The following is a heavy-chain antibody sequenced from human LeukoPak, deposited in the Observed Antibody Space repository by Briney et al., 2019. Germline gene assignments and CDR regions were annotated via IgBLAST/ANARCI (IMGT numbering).Heavy chain of an antibody. D-gene: IGHD6-13*01. Sequence: SETLSLTCAVSGVSISSSNWWSWVRQPPGKGLEWIGEIYHSGSTNYNPSLKSRVTISVDKSKNQFSLKLSSVTAADTAVYYCARAPSSSWYYFDYWGQGNLVTVSS. J-gene: IGHJ4*02. CDR1: GVSISSSNW. CDR2: IYHSGST. CDR3: ARAPSSSWYYFDY. V-gene: IGHV4-4*02.